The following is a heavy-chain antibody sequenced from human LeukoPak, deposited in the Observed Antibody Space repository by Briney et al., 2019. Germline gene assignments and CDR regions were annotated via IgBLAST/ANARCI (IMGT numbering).Heavy chain of an antibody. CDR3: VREREGSNSEH. V-gene: IGHV3-53*01. D-gene: IGHD1-26*01. CDR1: GFTVSNNR. Sequence: PGGSLRLSCAASGFTVSNNRLSWVRQAPGMGLEGVSTIYSDGNTYYPDSVKGRFTISRDGSKNTLYLQLNSLRTEDTAIYYCVREREGSNSEHWGQGTLVTVSS. J-gene: IGHJ1*01. CDR2: IYSDGNT.